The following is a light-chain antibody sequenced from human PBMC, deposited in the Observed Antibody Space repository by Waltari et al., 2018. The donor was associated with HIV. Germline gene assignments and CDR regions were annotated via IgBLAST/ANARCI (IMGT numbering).Light chain of an antibody. CDR1: QESGTY. J-gene: IGKJ2*01. CDR3: QQYYSYPQA. CDR2: SAS. V-gene: IGKV1-8*01. Sequence: AIRMTQSPSSLSASTGDRVTISCRASQESGTYLAWYQHKPGKVPELLMYSASTLQSGLPSRFNGSGSGTDFTLTIDCLQSEDFATYYCQQYYSYPQAFGQGTKLVIK.